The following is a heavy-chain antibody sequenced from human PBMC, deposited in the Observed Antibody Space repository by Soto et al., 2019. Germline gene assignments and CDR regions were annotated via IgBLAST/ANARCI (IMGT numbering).Heavy chain of an antibody. CDR1: GFTFSSYS. CDR2: ISSSSSTI. V-gene: IGHV3-48*01. Sequence: GGSLRLSCAASGFTFSSYSMNWVRQAPGKGLEWVSYISSSSSTIYYADSVKGRFTISRDNAKNSLYLQMNSLRAEDTAVYYCARVPLCSGGSCYSEYYYYMDVWGKGTTVTVSS. CDR3: ARVPLCSGGSCYSEYYYYMDV. J-gene: IGHJ6*03. D-gene: IGHD2-15*01.